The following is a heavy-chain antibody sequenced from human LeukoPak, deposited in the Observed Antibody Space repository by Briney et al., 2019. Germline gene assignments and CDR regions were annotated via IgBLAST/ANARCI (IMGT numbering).Heavy chain of an antibody. CDR2: MNPNSGNA. CDR1: GYTFTTYD. D-gene: IGHD3-10*01. J-gene: IGHJ4*02. Sequence: ASVKVSCKASGYTFTTYDLNWVRQATGQGFEWMGWMNPNSGNAGYAQKFQGRVTMTWNTSISTAYMELSNLTSEDTAVYYCARRIRGAPTDYWGQGTLVTVSS. V-gene: IGHV1-8*01. CDR3: ARRIRGAPTDY.